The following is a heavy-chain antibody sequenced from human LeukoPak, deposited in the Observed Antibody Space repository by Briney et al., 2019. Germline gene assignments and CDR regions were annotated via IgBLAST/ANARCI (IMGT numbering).Heavy chain of an antibody. CDR3: AMTLVTAIPTFDY. CDR1: GVSISSGGYY. J-gene: IGHJ4*02. CDR2: IYYSGST. Sequence: SETLSLTCTVSGVSISSGGYYWSWIRQHPEKGLEWIGYIYYSGSTYYNPSLKSRVTISVDTSKNQFSLKLSSVAAADTAVYYCAMTLVTAIPTFDYWDQGTLVTVSS. V-gene: IGHV4-31*03. D-gene: IGHD2-21*02.